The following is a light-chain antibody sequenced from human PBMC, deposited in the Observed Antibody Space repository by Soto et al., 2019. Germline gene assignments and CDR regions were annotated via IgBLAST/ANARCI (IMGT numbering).Light chain of an antibody. Sequence: DIQMTQSPSTLSASVGDRVTITCRASQSISSWLAWYQQKPGKAPKLLIYKASSLESGVPSRFSGSGSGTECTLTNSSLQPDDFATYYCQQYKSYPITGGQGTRLEIK. J-gene: IGKJ5*01. CDR1: QSISSW. CDR2: KAS. CDR3: QQYKSYPIT. V-gene: IGKV1-5*03.